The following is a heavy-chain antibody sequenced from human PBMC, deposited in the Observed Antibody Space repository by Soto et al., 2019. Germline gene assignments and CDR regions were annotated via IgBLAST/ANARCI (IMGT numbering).Heavy chain of an antibody. Sequence: EVQLVESGGGLVQPGGSLRLSCAASGFIFSRYSINWVRQAPGKGLEWVSYINDDSDSIYYADSVKGRFTISRDNAKNSLYLQMASLRAEDTAVYYCARDIVAGSGWYTYDYWGQGTLVTVCS. J-gene: IGHJ4*02. CDR2: INDDSDSI. CDR3: ARDIVAGSGWYTYDY. D-gene: IGHD6-19*01. V-gene: IGHV3-48*01. CDR1: GFIFSRYS.